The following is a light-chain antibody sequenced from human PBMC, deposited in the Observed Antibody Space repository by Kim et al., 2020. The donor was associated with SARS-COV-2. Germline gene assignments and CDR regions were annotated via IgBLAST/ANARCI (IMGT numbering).Light chain of an antibody. Sequence: LSVTTSCTGTISDIGVYNYVSWYRQYPGRAPQLIISEVTKRPSGVPNRFFGSKSGNTASLTVSWLQADDEAHYYCCSYAGNNIVVFGGGTKLTVL. V-gene: IGLV2-8*03. CDR3: CSYAGNNIVV. CDR1: ISDIGVYNY. J-gene: IGLJ2*01. CDR2: EVT.